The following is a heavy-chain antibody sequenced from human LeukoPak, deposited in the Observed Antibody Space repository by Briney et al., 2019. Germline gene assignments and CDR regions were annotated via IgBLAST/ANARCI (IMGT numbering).Heavy chain of an antibody. CDR3: ARDILDADDC. J-gene: IGHJ4*02. CDR1: GFTVSSNY. Sequence: GGSLRLSCAASGFTVSSNYMSWVRQAPGKGLEWVSVIYSGGSTYYADSVKGRFTISKDNSKNTLYLQMNSLRAEDTAVYYCARDILDADDCWGQGTLVTVSS. CDR2: IYSGGST. V-gene: IGHV3-53*01. D-gene: IGHD2-21*01.